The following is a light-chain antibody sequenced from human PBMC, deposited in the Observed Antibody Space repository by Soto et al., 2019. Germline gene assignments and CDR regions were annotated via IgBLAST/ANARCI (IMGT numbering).Light chain of an antibody. CDR2: DAS. CDR3: QRANSFPRT. V-gene: IGKV1-5*01. Sequence: DIQMTQSPSTLSASVGDRVTITCRASQSISSWLAWYQQKPGKAPKLLIYDASSLESGVPSRFSGSGSGTEFTLTISSLQPDDFATYYCQRANSFPRTFGQGTKLEIK. CDR1: QSISSW. J-gene: IGKJ2*01.